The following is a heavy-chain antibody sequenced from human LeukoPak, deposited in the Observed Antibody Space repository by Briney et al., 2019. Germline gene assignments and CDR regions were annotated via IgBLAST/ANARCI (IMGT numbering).Heavy chain of an antibody. CDR1: GFTFDDPG. Sequence: PGGSLRLSCEAYGFTFDDPGMSWVRQAPGKGLEWVADINWNGGRTGYAESLKGRFTISRDNAKSSLFLQMDSLRAEDTALYYCARDLHINVVAAGSTGLDSWGQGTMVTVSS. CDR2: INWNGGRT. V-gene: IGHV3-20*04. J-gene: IGHJ3*01. CDR3: ARDLHINVVAAGSTGLDS. D-gene: IGHD2-15*01.